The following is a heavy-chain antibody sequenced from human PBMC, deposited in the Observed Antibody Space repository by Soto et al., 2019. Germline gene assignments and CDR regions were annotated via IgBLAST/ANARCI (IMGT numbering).Heavy chain of an antibody. V-gene: IGHV3-30*18. CDR2: ISYDGSFV. Sequence: TGGSLRLSCVVSGLTFSDYGFHWVRQAPGKGLDWVAAISYDGSFVYYADSVRGRFTISRDNSRNTLDLQMNTLRHEDTAVYYCVKERGRNRNFAMDVWGQETSVTGS. CDR1: GLTFSDYG. CDR3: VKERGRNRNFAMDV. J-gene: IGHJ6*02.